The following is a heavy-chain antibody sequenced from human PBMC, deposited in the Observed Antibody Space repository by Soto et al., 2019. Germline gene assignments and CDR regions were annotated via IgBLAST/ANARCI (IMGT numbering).Heavy chain of an antibody. Sequence: PSETLSLTCTVSGGSISSYYWSWIRQPPGKGLEWIGYIYYSGSTNYNPSLKSRVTILVDTSKNQFSLRLSSVTAADTGVYYCARGRLPTAVWGQGTVVTVSS. J-gene: IGHJ4*02. CDR2: IYYSGST. CDR3: ARGRLPTAV. CDR1: GGSISSYY. V-gene: IGHV4-59*01. D-gene: IGHD2-2*01.